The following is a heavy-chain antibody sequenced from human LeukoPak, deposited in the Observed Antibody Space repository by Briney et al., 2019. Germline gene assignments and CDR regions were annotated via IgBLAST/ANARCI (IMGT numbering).Heavy chain of an antibody. CDR3: ARAKLEPAGTGAFDI. CDR2: IYPHGDP. J-gene: IGHJ3*02. V-gene: IGHV3-23*01. Sequence: QAGGSLRLSCTTSGFTFKNYAMTWVRQAPGKGLEWVSAIYPHGDPHYADSVKGRFTISRDNSKNSLYMQMETLRADDTALYYCARAKLEPAGTGAFDIWGPGTVVTVSS. CDR1: GFTFKNYA. D-gene: IGHD6-19*01.